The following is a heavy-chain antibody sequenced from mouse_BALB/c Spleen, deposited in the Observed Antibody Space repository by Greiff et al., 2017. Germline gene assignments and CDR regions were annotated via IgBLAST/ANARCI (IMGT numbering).Heavy chain of an antibody. CDR1: GYTFTSYW. CDR2: IYPGRGST. Sequence: LQQPGSELVRPGASVKLSCKASGYTFTSYWMHWVKQRHGQGLEWIGNIYPGRGSTNYDEKFKSKGTLTVDTSSSTAYMHLSSLTSEDSAVYYCTRSNWEDAMDYWGQGTSVTVSS. D-gene: IGHD4-1*01. V-gene: IGHV1S22*01. J-gene: IGHJ4*01. CDR3: TRSNWEDAMDY.